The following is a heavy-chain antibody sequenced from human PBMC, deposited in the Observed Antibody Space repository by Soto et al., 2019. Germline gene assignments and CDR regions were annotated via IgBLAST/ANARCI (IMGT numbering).Heavy chain of an antibody. Sequence: EVQLLESGGGLVQPGGSLRLSCAASGFTFSSYAMSWVRQAPGKGLEWVSAISGSGGSTYYADSVKGRFTICRDNSNNTLYLQMNSLRAEDTAVYYCAKGSAMVRGVIYYYGMDVWGQGTTVTVSS. CDR3: AKGSAMVRGVIYYYGMDV. CDR2: ISGSGGST. V-gene: IGHV3-23*01. J-gene: IGHJ6*02. D-gene: IGHD3-10*01. CDR1: GFTFSSYA.